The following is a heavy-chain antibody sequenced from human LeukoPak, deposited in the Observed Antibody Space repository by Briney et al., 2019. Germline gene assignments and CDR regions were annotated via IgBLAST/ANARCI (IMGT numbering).Heavy chain of an antibody. V-gene: IGHV4-59*11. J-gene: IGHJ3*02. Sequence: SETLSLTCTVSGGSISSHYWSWIRQPPGKGLEWIGYIYYSGSTNYNPSLKSRVTISVDTSKNQFSLKLSSVTAADTAVDYCARAGYYDSSVSDHDAFDIWGQGTMVTVSS. CDR1: GGSISSHY. CDR2: IYYSGST. D-gene: IGHD3-22*01. CDR3: ARAGYYDSSVSDHDAFDI.